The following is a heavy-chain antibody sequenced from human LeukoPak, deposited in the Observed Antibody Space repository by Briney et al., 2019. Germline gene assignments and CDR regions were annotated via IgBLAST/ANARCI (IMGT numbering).Heavy chain of an antibody. CDR2: ISYDGSNK. Sequence: PGGSLRLSCAASGFTFSTYAMHWVRQAPGKGLEWVAVISYDGSNKYYADSVKGRFTIYRDNSKNTLYVQMNSLRTEDTALYYCARGRGYCSGGSCLRFAFWGQGTMVTVSS. D-gene: IGHD2-15*01. V-gene: IGHV3-30*04. CDR3: ARGRGYCSGGSCLRFAF. CDR1: GFTFSTYA. J-gene: IGHJ4*02.